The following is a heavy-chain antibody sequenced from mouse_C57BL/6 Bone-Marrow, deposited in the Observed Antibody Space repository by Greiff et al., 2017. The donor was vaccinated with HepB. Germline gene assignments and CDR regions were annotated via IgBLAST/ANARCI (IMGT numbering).Heavy chain of an antibody. V-gene: IGHV1-72*01. D-gene: IGHD1-1*01. CDR1: GYTFTSYW. CDR2: IDPNSGGT. J-gene: IGHJ1*03. CDR3: ARYGLLLRSSWYFDV. Sequence: VKQSCKASGYTFTSYWMHWVKQRPGRGLEWIGRIDPNSGGTKYNEKFKSKATLTVDKPSSTAYMQLSSLTSEDSAVYYCARYGLLLRSSWYFDVWGTGTTVTVSS.